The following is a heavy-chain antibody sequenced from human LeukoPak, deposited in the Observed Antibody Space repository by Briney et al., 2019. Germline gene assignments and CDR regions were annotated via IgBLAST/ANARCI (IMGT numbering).Heavy chain of an antibody. J-gene: IGHJ4*02. CDR2: IYSAGNT. CDR1: GFTASSNY. V-gene: IGHV3-53*04. Sequence: GGSLRLSCVASGFTASSNYMSWVRQAPGKGLEWVSVIYSAGNTYYADYAKGRFTITRHSFGNTLYLHMSSLRFENTAVYFCARGGTPGYSSGRIDYWGQETQVTVSS. D-gene: IGHD6-19*01. CDR3: ARGGTPGYSSGRIDY.